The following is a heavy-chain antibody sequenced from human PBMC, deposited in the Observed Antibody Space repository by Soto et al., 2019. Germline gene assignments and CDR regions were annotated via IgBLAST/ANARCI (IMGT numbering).Heavy chain of an antibody. CDR2: TYYRSKWYY. CDR3: ARGEQYSGRIFDY. CDR1: GDSVSSNSAG. V-gene: IGHV6-1*01. J-gene: IGHJ4*01. Sequence: QTRSLTCAITGDSVSSNSAGWSWVRQSPSRGLEWLGRTYYRSKWYYEYAVSVRGRITINPDTSKNQYSLQLNSVTPEDTAVYFCARGEQYSGRIFDYWGQETLVTVSS. D-gene: IGHD1-26*01.